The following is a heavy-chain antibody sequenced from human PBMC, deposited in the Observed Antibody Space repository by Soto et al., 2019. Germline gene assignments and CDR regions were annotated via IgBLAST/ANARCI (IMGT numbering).Heavy chain of an antibody. D-gene: IGHD3-3*01. V-gene: IGHV3-23*01. CDR2: ISGSGGST. CDR1: GFTFSSYA. CDR3: AKDGVRGLAGRITISGVVTGIDY. J-gene: IGHJ4*02. Sequence: EVQLLESGGGLVQPGGSLRLSCAASGFTFSSYAMSWVRQAPGKGLEWVSAISGSGGSTYYADSVKGRFTISRDNSKNTLYLQMNSLRAEDTAVYYCAKDGVRGLAGRITISGVVTGIDYWGQGTLVTVSS.